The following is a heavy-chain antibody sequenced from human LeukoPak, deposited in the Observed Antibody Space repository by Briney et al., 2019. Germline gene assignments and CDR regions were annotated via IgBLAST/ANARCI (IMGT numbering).Heavy chain of an antibody. D-gene: IGHD3-3*01. CDR1: GFILGDYA. CDR2: IRSKAYGGTT. V-gene: IGHV3-49*04. J-gene: IGHJ3*02. CDR3: TREITIFGVVIHDAFDI. Sequence: GGSLRLSCTASGFILGDYAMRWVRHAPGKGLEWVGFIRSKAYGGTTEYAASVKGRFTISRDDSKSIAYLQMNSLKTEDTAVYYCTREITIFGVVIHDAFDIWGQGTMVTVSS.